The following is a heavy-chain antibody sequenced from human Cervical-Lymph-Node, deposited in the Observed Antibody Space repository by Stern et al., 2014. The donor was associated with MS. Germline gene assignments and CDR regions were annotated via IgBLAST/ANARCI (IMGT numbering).Heavy chain of an antibody. V-gene: IGHV1-3*01. CDR2: INAGNGNT. CDR3: AGGETDYGEPLDY. D-gene: IGHD4-17*01. Sequence: QVQLVQSGAEVKKPGASVKVSCKASGYTFTSYAMHWVRQAPGQRLEWMGWINAGNGNTKYSQKVQGRITITRNTAASTAYMELSSLRSEDTAVYYCAGGETDYGEPLDYWGQGTLVTVSS. J-gene: IGHJ4*02. CDR1: GYTFTSYA.